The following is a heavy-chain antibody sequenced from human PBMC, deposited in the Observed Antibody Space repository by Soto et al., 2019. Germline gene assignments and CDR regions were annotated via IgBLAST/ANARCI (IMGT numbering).Heavy chain of an antibody. CDR1: GLSFGSYA. J-gene: IGHJ6*02. V-gene: IGHV3-30*03. D-gene: IGHD1-26*01. CDR3: ARDFEHTEGDYYYYGMDV. Sequence: PXGSLRLTCAASGLSFGSYAVYWFRQPPGKGLEWVATVSYEGSIAYYSDSVKGRFTISRDNSMHTIYLQMNSLRAEDSALYYCARDFEHTEGDYYYYGMDVWGQGTRVTVSS. CDR2: VSYEGSIA.